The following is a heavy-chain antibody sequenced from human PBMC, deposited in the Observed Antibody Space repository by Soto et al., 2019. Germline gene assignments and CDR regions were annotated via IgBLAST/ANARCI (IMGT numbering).Heavy chain of an antibody. V-gene: IGHV3-7*01. CDR2: IKQDGSEK. CDR3: VRDDTRGNNDSWSGHYTTAAVDS. Sequence: EVQLVESGGGLVQPGGSLRLSCAASGFTFSRYWMSWVRQAPGKGLEWVANIKQDGSEKYYVESVKGRFTMSRDNTKNTLSRPMNSRRAEDTDVYYCVRDDTRGNNDSWSGHYTTAAVDSWGPGRRVTVSS. D-gene: IGHD3-3*01. CDR1: GFTFSRYW. J-gene: IGHJ3*02.